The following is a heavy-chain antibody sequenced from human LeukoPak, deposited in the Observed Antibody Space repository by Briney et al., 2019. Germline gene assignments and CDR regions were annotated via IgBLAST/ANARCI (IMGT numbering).Heavy chain of an antibody. J-gene: IGHJ4*02. CDR3: ARDAEYYYDSSGYLSYFDY. CDR2: INAGNGNT. D-gene: IGHD3-22*01. Sequence: ASVKVSCKASGYTFTTYAMHWVRQAPGQRLEWMGWINAGNGNTKYSQKFQGRVTITRDTSASTAYMELSSLRSEDTAVYYCARDAEYYYDSSGYLSYFDYWGQGTLVTVSS. V-gene: IGHV1-3*01. CDR1: GYTFTTYA.